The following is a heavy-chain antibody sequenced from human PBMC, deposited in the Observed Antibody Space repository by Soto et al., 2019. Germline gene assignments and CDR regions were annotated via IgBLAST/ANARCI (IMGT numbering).Heavy chain of an antibody. J-gene: IGHJ3*01. V-gene: IGHV1-3*01. CDR3: GRDQLYYNDISGRPLNAFDV. CDR2: INAGNGNT. D-gene: IGHD3-22*01. Sequence: GASVKVSCKASGYTFTSYAMHWVRQAPGQRLEWMGWINAGNGNTKYSQKFQGRVTITRDTSASTAYMELSSLRAEDTAVYYCGRDQLYYNDISGRPLNAFDVWGQGTMVTVSS. CDR1: GYTFTSYA.